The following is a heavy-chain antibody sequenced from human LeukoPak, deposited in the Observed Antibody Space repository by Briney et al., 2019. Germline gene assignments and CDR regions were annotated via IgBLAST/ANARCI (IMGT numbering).Heavy chain of an antibody. CDR1: GVSISSYY. CDR2: IYYSGST. CDR3: ARLITMVRGVQLYNWFDP. V-gene: IGHV4-59*08. D-gene: IGHD3-10*01. J-gene: IGHJ5*02. Sequence: SETLSLTCTVSGVSISSYYWSWIRPPPGKGLEWIGYIYYSGSTNYNPSLKSRVTISVDTSKNQFSLKLSSVTAADTAVYYCARLITMVRGVQLYNWFDPWGQGTLVTVSS.